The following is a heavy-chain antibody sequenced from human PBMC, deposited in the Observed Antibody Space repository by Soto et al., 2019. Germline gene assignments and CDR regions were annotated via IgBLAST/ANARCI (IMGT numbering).Heavy chain of an antibody. Sequence: SETQSVTCAVYGGSIRDYYWRWIRQPPGKGLEWIGEINHSGSTNYNPSLKSRVTISVDTSKNQFSLKLSSVTAADTAVYYCARGGFIAAAPAVWGKGTTVTVSS. CDR3: ARGGFIAAAPAV. V-gene: IGHV4-34*01. J-gene: IGHJ6*04. CDR2: INHSGST. CDR1: GGSIRDYY. D-gene: IGHD6-13*01.